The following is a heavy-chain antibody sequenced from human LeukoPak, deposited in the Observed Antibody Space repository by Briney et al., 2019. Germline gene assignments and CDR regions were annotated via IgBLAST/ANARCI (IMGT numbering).Heavy chain of an antibody. CDR3: AKQSAGSAAWYSLHYDF. V-gene: IGHV3-23*01. CDR2: VDLGGGGT. CDR1: GFTLSSYA. Sequence: PGGSLRLSCAASGFTLSSYAMTWVRQAPGRGLEWVSSVDLGGGGTNYADSVKGRFTISRDNSKDTLYLQMNGLRAEDTAVYFCAKQSAGSAAWYSLHYDFWGQGTLVTVSS. J-gene: IGHJ4*02. D-gene: IGHD6-13*01.